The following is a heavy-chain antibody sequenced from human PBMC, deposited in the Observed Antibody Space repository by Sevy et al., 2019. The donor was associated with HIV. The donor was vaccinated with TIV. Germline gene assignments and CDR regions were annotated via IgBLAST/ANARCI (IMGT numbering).Heavy chain of an antibody. CDR1: GFTFSPYW. CDR2: IRPDGSDK. V-gene: IGHV3-7*01. CDR3: ARGVGFDC. Sequence: GESLKISCAASGFTFSPYWMTWVRQAPGKGLEWVANIRPDGSDKYYVDSVKGRFTISSDNAKNSLYLQMNSLRADDTAMYYCARGVGFDCWGQGALVTVSS. D-gene: IGHD1-26*01. J-gene: IGHJ4*02.